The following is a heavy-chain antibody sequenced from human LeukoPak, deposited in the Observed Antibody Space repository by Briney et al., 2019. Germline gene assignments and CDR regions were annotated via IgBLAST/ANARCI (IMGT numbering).Heavy chain of an antibody. V-gene: IGHV1-2*02. Sequence: ASVKVSCKASGYTFTGYYMHWVRQAPGQGLEWMGWINPNSGGTNYAQKFQGRVTMTRDTSISTAHMELSRLRSDDTAVYYCARVHYTKGVLNYWGQGTLVTVSS. J-gene: IGHJ4*02. CDR2: INPNSGGT. CDR1: GYTFTGYY. CDR3: ARVHYTKGVLNY. D-gene: IGHD4-11*01.